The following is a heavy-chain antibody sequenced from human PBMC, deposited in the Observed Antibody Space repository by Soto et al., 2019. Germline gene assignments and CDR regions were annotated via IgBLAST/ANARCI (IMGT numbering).Heavy chain of an antibody. J-gene: IGHJ4*02. CDR2: IKSKTDGGTT. CDR3: TTDFLPDYYDSSGYYYTDY. D-gene: IGHD3-22*01. Sequence: EVQLVESGGGLVKPGGSLRLSCAASGFTFSNAWMNWVRQAPGKGLEWVGRIKSKTDGGTTDYAAPVKGRFTISRDDSKNTLYLQMNSLKTEDTAVYYCTTDFLPDYYDSSGYYYTDYWGQGTLVTVSS. V-gene: IGHV3-15*07. CDR1: GFTFSNAW.